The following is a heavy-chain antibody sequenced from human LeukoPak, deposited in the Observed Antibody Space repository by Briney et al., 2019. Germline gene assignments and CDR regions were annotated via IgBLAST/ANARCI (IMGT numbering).Heavy chain of an antibody. D-gene: IGHD4-17*01. V-gene: IGHV1-18*01. CDR2: ISAYNGNT. J-gene: IGHJ4*02. CDR1: GYTFTSYG. CDR3: ARGNFQSYGDAFDY. Sequence: ASVKVSCKASGYTFTSYGISWVRQAPGHGLGWMGWISAYNGNTNYAQKLQGRGTMTTDTSTSPAYMELSRLRSDDTAVYSCARGNFQSYGDAFDYWGQGTLVTVSS.